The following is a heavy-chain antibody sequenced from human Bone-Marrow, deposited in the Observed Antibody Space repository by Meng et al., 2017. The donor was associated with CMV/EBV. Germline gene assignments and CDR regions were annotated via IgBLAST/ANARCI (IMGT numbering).Heavy chain of an antibody. J-gene: IGHJ6*02. CDR3: ARDLVRFLDGLSRSVGSFYYYYGMDV. CDR1: GYTFTSYG. D-gene: IGHD3-3*01. Sequence: ASVKVSCKASGYTFTSYGISWVRQAPGQGLEWMGWMNPNSGNTGYAQKFQGRVTMTRNTSISTAYMELSSLRSEDTAVYYCARDLVRFLDGLSRSVGSFYYYYGMDVWGQGTTVTVSS. CDR2: MNPNSGNT. V-gene: IGHV1-8*02.